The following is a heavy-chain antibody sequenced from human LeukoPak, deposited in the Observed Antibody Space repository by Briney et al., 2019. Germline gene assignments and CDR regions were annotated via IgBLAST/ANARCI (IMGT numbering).Heavy chain of an antibody. D-gene: IGHD3-10*01. CDR3: ARHWGYYGSGSHRAFDI. J-gene: IGHJ3*02. V-gene: IGHV5-51*01. Sequence: GESLKTSCKGSGYSFSDYWIGWVRQMPGKGLEWMGIIYPGDSNSKYSPSFQGQVIISADRSINTAYLQWSGLKASDTAMYYCARHWGYYGSGSHRAFDIWGQGTTVTVSS. CDR1: GYSFSDYW. CDR2: IYPGDSNS.